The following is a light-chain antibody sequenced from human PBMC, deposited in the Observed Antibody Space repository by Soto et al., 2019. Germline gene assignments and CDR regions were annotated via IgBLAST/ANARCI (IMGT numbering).Light chain of an antibody. CDR3: GSCSRTTTREV. CDR2: EVT. CDR1: SSDVGGYDF. Sequence: QYVLAQPAPVSGSPGQSITISCTGASSDVGGYDFVSWYQHHPGTPPKLIIYEVTHRPSGVSHRFSGSKSASTASLTISGLQVEVEADYFCGSCSRTTTREVFANGTKVIV. V-gene: IGLV2-14*01. J-gene: IGLJ1*01.